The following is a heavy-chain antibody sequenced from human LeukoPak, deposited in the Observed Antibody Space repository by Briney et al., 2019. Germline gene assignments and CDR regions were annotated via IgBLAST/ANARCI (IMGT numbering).Heavy chain of an antibody. V-gene: IGHV1-18*01. CDR2: SSAYSGNT. CDR1: GYTFTTYG. CDR3: ARDGPVAGFNNWFDP. Sequence: ASLKVSCKASGYTFTTYGISWVRQAPGQGLEWMGWSSAYSGNTNYAQKFQGRVSMTTDTSTNTAYMELRRLRSDDTAVYYCARDGPVAGFNNWFDPWGQGTLVTVSS. D-gene: IGHD6-19*01. J-gene: IGHJ5*02.